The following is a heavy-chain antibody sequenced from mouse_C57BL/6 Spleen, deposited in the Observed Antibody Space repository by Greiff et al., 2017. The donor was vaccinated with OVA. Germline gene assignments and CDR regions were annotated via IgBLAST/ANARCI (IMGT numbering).Heavy chain of an antibody. CDR2: IDPSDSYT. D-gene: IGHD2-5*01. CDR3: ARGYSNSLFAY. J-gene: IGHJ3*01. CDR1: GYTFTSYW. Sequence: VQLQQPGAELVMPGASVQLSCKASGYTFTSYWMHWVKQRPGQGLEWIGEIDPSDSYTNYNQKFKGKSTLTVDKSSSTAYMQLSSLTSEDSAVYYCARGYSNSLFAYWGQGTLVTVSA. V-gene: IGHV1-69*01.